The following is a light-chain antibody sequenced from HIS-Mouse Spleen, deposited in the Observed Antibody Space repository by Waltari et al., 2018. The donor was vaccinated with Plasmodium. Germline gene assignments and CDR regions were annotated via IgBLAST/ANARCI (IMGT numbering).Light chain of an antibody. Sequence: QSALTQPRPVSGSPGQSVTISCTATSSDVGGYNYVSWYQQHPGKAPKLMIYDVSKRPSGVPDRFSGSKSGNTASLTISGLQAEDEADYYCCSYAGSYTYVFGTGTKVTVL. CDR3: CSYAGSYTYV. CDR2: DVS. V-gene: IGLV2-11*01. CDR1: SSDVGGYNY. J-gene: IGLJ1*01.